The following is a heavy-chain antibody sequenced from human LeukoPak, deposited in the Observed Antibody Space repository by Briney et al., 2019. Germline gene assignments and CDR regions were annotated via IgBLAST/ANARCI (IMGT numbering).Heavy chain of an antibody. J-gene: IGHJ5*02. CDR1: GFTVSSIY. CDR2: TFSGGST. Sequence: PGGSLRLSCAASGFTVSSIYMGWVRQAPGKGLEWVSITFSGGSTNYADSVKGRFTISRDISKNTLSPQMNSLRAEDTAVYYCARGIVVVPAALAIGFDPWGQGTLVTVSS. CDR3: ARGIVVVPAALAIGFDP. D-gene: IGHD2-2*01. V-gene: IGHV3-66*01.